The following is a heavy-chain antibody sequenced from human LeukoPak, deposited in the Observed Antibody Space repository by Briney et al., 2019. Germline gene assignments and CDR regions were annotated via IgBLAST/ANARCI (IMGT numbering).Heavy chain of an antibody. J-gene: IGHJ5*02. CDR1: GGSISSSSDY. CDR3: AGRRGGSSSRWLAP. D-gene: IGHD6-6*01. CDR2: IYYSGST. Sequence: SETLSLTCTVSGGSISSSSDYWGWIRQPPGKGLEWIANIYYSGSTFYNPSLKSRVTISVDTSKNQFSLKLSSVTAADTAVYYCAGRRGGSSSRWLAPWGKGTLVTVSS. V-gene: IGHV4-39*01.